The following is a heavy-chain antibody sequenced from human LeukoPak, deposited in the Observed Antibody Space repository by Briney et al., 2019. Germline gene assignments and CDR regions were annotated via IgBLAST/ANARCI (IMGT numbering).Heavy chain of an antibody. CDR2: ISSSGSTI. D-gene: IGHD4-23*01. CDR3: ARELAGSRWDYFDF. J-gene: IGHJ4*02. CDR1: GFTFSSYE. V-gene: IGHV3-48*03. Sequence: GGSLRLSCAASGFTFSSYEMNWVRQAPGKGLEWVSYISSSGSTIYYADSVKGRFTISRDNAKNSLYLQMNSLRAEDTAVYYCARELAGSRWDYFDFWGQGTLVTVSS.